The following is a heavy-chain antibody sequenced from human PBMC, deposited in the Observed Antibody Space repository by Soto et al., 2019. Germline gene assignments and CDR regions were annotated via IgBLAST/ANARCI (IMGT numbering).Heavy chain of an antibody. J-gene: IGHJ6*03. Sequence: ASVKVSCKASGYTFTGYYMHWVRQAPGQGLEWMGWINPNSGGTNYAQNFQGWVTLTRDTSISTAFIELSRLRSDDTAVYYCARGPEGRSGYLYYMDVWGKGTTVTVSS. CDR1: GYTFTGYY. V-gene: IGHV1-2*04. CDR3: ARGPEGRSGYLYYMDV. D-gene: IGHD3-3*01. CDR2: INPNSGGT.